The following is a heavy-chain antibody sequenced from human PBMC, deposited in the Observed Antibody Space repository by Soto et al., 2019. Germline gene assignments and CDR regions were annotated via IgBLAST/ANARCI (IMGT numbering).Heavy chain of an antibody. CDR1: GYTFTSYW. CDR2: IYPGDSDV. CDR3: TRQMIQPQMRYNMDV. D-gene: IGHD1-1*01. J-gene: IGHJ6*02. V-gene: IGHV5-51*01. Sequence: GESLKISCKASGYTFTSYWIGWVRQMPGKGLEWMGIIYPGDSDVRYRPSFQGQVTISVDKSISTVYLQWNSLKASDTAMYFCTRQMIQPQMRYNMDVWGQGTTVTV.